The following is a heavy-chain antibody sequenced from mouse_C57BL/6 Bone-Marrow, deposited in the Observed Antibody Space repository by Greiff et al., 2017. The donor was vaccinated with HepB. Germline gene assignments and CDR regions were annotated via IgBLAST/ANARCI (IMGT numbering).Heavy chain of an antibody. J-gene: IGHJ3*01. D-gene: IGHD6-1*01. Sequence: DVQLQESGPGLVKPSQSLSLTCSVTGYSITSGYYWNWIRQFPGNKLEWMGYISYDGSNNYNPSLKNRISITRDTSKNQFFLKLNSVTTEDTATYYCARGTSFAYWGQGTLVTVSA. V-gene: IGHV3-6*01. CDR3: ARGTSFAY. CDR1: GYSITSGYY. CDR2: ISYDGSN.